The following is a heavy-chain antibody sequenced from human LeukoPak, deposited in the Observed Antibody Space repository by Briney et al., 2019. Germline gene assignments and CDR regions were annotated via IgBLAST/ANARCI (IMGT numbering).Heavy chain of an antibody. CDR2: IYYSGST. D-gene: IGHD3-22*01. Sequence: SETLSLTCTVSGGSISSDYWSWIRQPPGKGLEWIGYIYYSGSTNYNPSLKSRVTISVDTSKNQFSLKLSSVTAADTAVYYCARASAITPHSSGYYAYYYYYGMDVWGQGTTVTVSS. V-gene: IGHV4-59*01. CDR1: GGSISSDY. CDR3: ARASAITPHSSGYYAYYYYYGMDV. J-gene: IGHJ6*02.